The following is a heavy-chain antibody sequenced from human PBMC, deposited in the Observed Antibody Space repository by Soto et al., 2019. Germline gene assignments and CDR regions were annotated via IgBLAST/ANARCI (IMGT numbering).Heavy chain of an antibody. CDR1: GFTFSRYG. CDR2: IWYDGSNK. Sequence: QVQLVESGGGVVQPGRSLRLSCAASGFTFSRYGMHWVRQAPGKGLEWVAVIWYDGSNKYYADYVKGRFTISRDNSKNTLDLQMNCLRAVDRAVYYCARVGYYYGSGSYRPSGDYGMDVWGQGTTVTVSS. CDR3: ARVGYYYGSGSYRPSGDYGMDV. D-gene: IGHD3-10*01. J-gene: IGHJ6*02. V-gene: IGHV3-33*01.